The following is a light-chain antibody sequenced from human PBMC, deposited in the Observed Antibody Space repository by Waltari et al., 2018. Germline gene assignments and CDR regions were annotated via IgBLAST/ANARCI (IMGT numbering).Light chain of an antibody. J-gene: IGKJ4*01. V-gene: IGKV3-11*01. Sequence: EIVLTQSPAPLSLSPGERATLSCRASQGLRNYLAWYQPKPGQAPRLLIYDASDRATGIPARFSGSGSGTDFTLTISSLEPEDFAVYYCQQRNSSALTFGGGTKVEIK. CDR3: QQRNSSALT. CDR1: QGLRNY. CDR2: DAS.